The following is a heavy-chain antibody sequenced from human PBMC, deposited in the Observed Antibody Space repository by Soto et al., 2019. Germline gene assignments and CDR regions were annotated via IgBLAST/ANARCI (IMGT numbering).Heavy chain of an antibody. Sequence: ASVKVSCKASGYTFTSYAMQWVRQAPGQRLEWMGWINAGNGNTKYSQKFQGRVTITRDTSASTAYMELSGLRSEDTAVYYCARARIAAAGRNWFDLWGQGTLVTVSS. J-gene: IGHJ5*02. D-gene: IGHD6-13*01. V-gene: IGHV1-3*01. CDR2: INAGNGNT. CDR3: ARARIAAAGRNWFDL. CDR1: GYTFTSYA.